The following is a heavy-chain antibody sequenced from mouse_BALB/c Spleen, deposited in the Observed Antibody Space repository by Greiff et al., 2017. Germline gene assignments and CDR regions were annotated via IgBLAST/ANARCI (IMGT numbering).Heavy chain of an antibody. CDR3: TRRVYYFDY. Sequence: EVQRVESGAELARPGASVKLSCKASGYTFTSYWMHWVKQRPGQGLEWIGAIYPGNSDTSYNQKFKGKAKLTAVTSTSTAYMELSSLTNEDSAVYYCTRRVYYFDYWGQGTTLTVSS. J-gene: IGHJ2*01. V-gene: IGHV1-5*01. CDR1: GYTFTSYW. CDR2: IYPGNSDT.